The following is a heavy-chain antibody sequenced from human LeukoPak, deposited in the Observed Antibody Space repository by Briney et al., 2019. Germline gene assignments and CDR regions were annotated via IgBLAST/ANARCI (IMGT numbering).Heavy chain of an antibody. V-gene: IGHV4-30-4*01. Sequence: SETLSLTCTVSGGSISSGDYYWSWIRQPPGKGLEWIGYIYYSGSTNYNPSLKSRVTISVDTSKNQFSLKLSSVTAADTAIYYCARAVSGRFDYWGQGTLVTVSS. CDR1: GGSISSGDYY. J-gene: IGHJ4*02. CDR2: IYYSGST. D-gene: IGHD6-19*01. CDR3: ARAVSGRFDY.